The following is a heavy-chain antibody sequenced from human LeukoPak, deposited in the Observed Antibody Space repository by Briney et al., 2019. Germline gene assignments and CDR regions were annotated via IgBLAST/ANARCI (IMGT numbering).Heavy chain of an antibody. CDR3: ARGCSAGTPHNWFDP. CDR2: IYYSGST. Sequence: SETLSLTCTVSGGSISGYYWSWIRQPPGKGLEWIGYIYYSGSTNYNPSLKSRVTISVDTSKNRFSLKLSSVTAADTAVYYCARGCSAGTPHNWFDPWGQGTLVTVSS. J-gene: IGHJ5*02. V-gene: IGHV4-59*01. D-gene: IGHD6-13*01. CDR1: GGSISGYY.